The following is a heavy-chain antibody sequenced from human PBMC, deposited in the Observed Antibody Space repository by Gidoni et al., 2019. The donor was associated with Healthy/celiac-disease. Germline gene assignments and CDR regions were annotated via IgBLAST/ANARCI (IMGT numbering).Heavy chain of an antibody. V-gene: IGHV4-39*01. CDR3: ATYYYDSSGYYYRHPFDY. Sequence: QLQLQESGPGLVKPSDPLSLTCTVSGGSISSRTYYGGWIRQPPGKGLGWIGSDDLSGSTYYNPSLKSRVTISVDTSKNQFSLKLSSVTAADTAVYYCATYYYDSSGYYYRHPFDYWGQGTLVTVSS. CDR2: DDLSGST. J-gene: IGHJ4*02. CDR1: GGSISSRTYY. D-gene: IGHD3-22*01.